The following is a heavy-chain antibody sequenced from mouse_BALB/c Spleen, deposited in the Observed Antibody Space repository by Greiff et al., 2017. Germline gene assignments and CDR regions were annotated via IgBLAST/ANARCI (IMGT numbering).Heavy chain of an antibody. CDR3: ARHGSGAMDY. J-gene: IGHJ4*01. CDR1: GFTFSSYY. CDR2: INSNGGST. Sequence: EVMLVESGGGLVKPGGSLKLSCAASGFTFSSYYMSWVRQTPEKRLELVAAINSNGGSTYYPDTVKGRFTISRDNAKNTLYLQMSSLKSEDTALYYCARHGSGAMDYWGQGTSVTVSS. D-gene: IGHD3-1*01. V-gene: IGHV5-6-2*01.